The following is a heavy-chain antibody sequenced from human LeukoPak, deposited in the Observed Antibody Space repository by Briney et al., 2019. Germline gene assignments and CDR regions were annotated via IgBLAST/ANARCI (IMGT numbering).Heavy chain of an antibody. CDR2: IYYSGST. V-gene: IGHV4-59*01. J-gene: IGHJ5*02. Sequence: SETLSLTCTVSGGSITSYYWSWIRQPPGKGLEWIGYIYYSGSTNYTPSLKSRVTISVDTSKNQFSLKLSSVTAADTAVYYCARETYSSGWSPNWFDPWGQGTLVTVSS. CDR1: GGSITSYY. D-gene: IGHD6-19*01. CDR3: ARETYSSGWSPNWFDP.